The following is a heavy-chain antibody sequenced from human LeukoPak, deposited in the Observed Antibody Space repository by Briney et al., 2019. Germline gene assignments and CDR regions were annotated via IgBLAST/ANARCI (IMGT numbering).Heavy chain of an antibody. CDR1: GGSISSSSYY. CDR3: ARDQRKRYFDWLFPHSWFDP. J-gene: IGHJ5*02. CDR2: IYYSGST. D-gene: IGHD3-9*01. V-gene: IGHV4-39*07. Sequence: PSETLSLTCTVSGGSISSSSYYWGWIRQPPGKGLEWIGSIYYSGSTYYNPSLKSRVTISVDTSKNQFSLKLSSVTAADTAVYYCARDQRKRYFDWLFPHSWFDPWGQGTLVTVSP.